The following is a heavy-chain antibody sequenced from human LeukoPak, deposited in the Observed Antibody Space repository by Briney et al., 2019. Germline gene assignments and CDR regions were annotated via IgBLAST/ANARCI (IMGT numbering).Heavy chain of an antibody. CDR3: ARRSSGYYFDY. V-gene: IGHV3-23*01. D-gene: IGHD6-19*01. CDR2: ISASGGNT. CDR1: GFTFSSYT. Sequence: GGSLRLSCAASGFTFSSYTMSWVRQAPAKGLEWVSAISASGGNTYYADSVRGRFTISRDNAKNSLYLQINSLRAEDTAVYYCARRSSGYYFDYWGQGTLVTVSS. J-gene: IGHJ4*02.